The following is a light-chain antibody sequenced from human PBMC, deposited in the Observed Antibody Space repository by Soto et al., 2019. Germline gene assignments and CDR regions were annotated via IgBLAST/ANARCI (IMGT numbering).Light chain of an antibody. CDR1: SSDIGGYNY. J-gene: IGLJ2*01. CDR3: SSYAGSNNVV. CDR2: EVS. V-gene: IGLV2-8*01. Sequence: QSALTQPASVSASPGQSITISCTGTSSDIGGYNYVSWYQQHPGKAPKLMIYEVSKRPSGVPDRFSGSKSGNTASLTVSGLQAEDEADYYCSSYAGSNNVVFGGGTKVTVL.